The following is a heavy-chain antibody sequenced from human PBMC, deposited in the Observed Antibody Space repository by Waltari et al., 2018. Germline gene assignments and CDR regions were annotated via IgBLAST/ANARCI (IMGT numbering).Heavy chain of an antibody. V-gene: IGHV4-59*11. J-gene: IGHJ4*02. CDR2: IYSSGST. CDR1: GGSISSHY. Sequence: QVQLQESGPGLVKPSETLSLTCTVSGGSISSHYWSWIRQPPGKGLEWIGYIYSSGSTNYHPPLKSRVTISVDTSKNQFSLKLSSVTAADTAVYYCASSVGATEYWGQGTLVTVSS. D-gene: IGHD1-26*01. CDR3: ASSVGATEY.